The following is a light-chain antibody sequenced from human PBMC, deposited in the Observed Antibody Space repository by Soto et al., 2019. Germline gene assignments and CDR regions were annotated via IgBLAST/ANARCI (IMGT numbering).Light chain of an antibody. Sequence: QSALTQPRSVSGSPGQSVTISCTGTSSDVGGYNYVSWYQHHPGKAPKLMIYDVDKRPSGVPGRFSGSKSGNTASLTISGLQAEDEADYYCCSYAGSYPFVFGTGTKV. V-gene: IGLV2-11*01. CDR3: CSYAGSYPFV. CDR2: DVD. J-gene: IGLJ1*01. CDR1: SSDVGGYNY.